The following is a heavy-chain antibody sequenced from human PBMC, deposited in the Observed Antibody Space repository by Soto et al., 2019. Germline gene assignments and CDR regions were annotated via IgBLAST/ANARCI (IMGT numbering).Heavy chain of an antibody. Sequence: GGSLRLSCAASGVSFKDYYMTWMRQTPGKGLEWISTITSSGGTTYYAASVKGRVTISRDNANNSLYLQMSGLRAEDTALYYCAREKYTNYVNYFHLWGQGTLVTVSS. CDR1: GVSFKDYY. J-gene: IGHJ1*01. CDR3: AREKYTNYVNYFHL. D-gene: IGHD3-16*01. V-gene: IGHV3-11*01. CDR2: ITSSGGTT.